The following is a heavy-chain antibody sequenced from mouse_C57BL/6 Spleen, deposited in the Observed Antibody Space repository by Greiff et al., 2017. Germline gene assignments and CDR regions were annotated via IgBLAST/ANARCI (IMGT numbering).Heavy chain of an antibody. CDR2: ILPGSGST. V-gene: IGHV1-9*01. CDR3: ARGKGYGYDEGAWFAY. CDR1: GYTFTGYW. D-gene: IGHD2-2*01. Sequence: VKLMESGAELMKPGASVKLSCKATGYTFTGYWIEWVKQRPGHGLEWIGEILPGSGSTNYNEKFKGKATFTADTSSNTAYMQLSSLTTEDSAIYYCARGKGYGYDEGAWFAYWGQGTLVTVSA. J-gene: IGHJ3*01.